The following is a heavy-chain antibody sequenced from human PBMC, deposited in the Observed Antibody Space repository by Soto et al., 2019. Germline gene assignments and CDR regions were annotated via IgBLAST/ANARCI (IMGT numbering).Heavy chain of an antibody. CDR1: GGSISSGGFY. D-gene: IGHD5-18*01. Sequence: TLSLTCTVSGGSISSGGFYWSWVRQLPGKGLEWIAYIYDSWSTYYNPSLKSRVTISMDTSSNQFSLDLRSVTAADTAVYYCARNGYTYGMDVWGQGTTVTVSS. J-gene: IGHJ6*02. CDR3: ARNGYTYGMDV. V-gene: IGHV4-31*03. CDR2: IYDSWST.